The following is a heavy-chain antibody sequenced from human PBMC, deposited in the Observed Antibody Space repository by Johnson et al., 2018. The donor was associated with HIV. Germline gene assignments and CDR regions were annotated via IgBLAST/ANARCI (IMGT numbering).Heavy chain of an antibody. CDR1: GFTFSSYG. V-gene: IGHV3-7*01. J-gene: IGHJ3*01. D-gene: IGHD3-16*01. CDR3: VRTSCTGARCLGYDPFDV. CDR2: IRQDGGEK. Sequence: VQLVESGGGLVQPGRSLRLSCAASGFTFSSYGMHWVRQAPGKGLEWVAYIRQDGGEKYYVDSVKGRFTISRDNAKNSLFLEMKSLRAEDTAVYYCVRTSCTGARCLGYDPFDVWGQGTMVTVSS.